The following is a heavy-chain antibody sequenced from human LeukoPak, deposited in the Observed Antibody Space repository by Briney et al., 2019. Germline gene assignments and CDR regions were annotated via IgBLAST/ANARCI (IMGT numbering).Heavy chain of an antibody. V-gene: IGHV4-59*08. CDR3: ARHLRPSAADFDY. J-gene: IGHJ4*02. CDR2: IYYSGST. Sequence: SETLSLTCTVSGGSISSYYWSWIRQPPGKGLEWIGYIYYSGSTNYNPSLKSRVTISVDTSKNQFSLKLSSVTAADTAVYYCARHLRPSAADFDYWGQGTLVTVSS. CDR1: GGSISSYY. D-gene: IGHD6-13*01.